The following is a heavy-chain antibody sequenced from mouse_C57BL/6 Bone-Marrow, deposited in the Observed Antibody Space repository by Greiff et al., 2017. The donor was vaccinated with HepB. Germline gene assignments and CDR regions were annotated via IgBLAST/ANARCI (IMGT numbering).Heavy chain of an antibody. Sequence: QVQLQQPGAELVMPGASVKLSCKASGYTFTSYWMHWVKQRPGQGLEWIGEIDPSDSYTNYNQKFKCKSTLTVDKSSSTAYMQLSSLTSEDSAVYYCARVNFLCYYGSSLNYWGQGTTLTVSS. CDR2: IDPSDSYT. V-gene: IGHV1-69*01. CDR3: ARVNFLCYYGSSLNY. CDR1: GYTFTSYW. D-gene: IGHD1-1*01. J-gene: IGHJ2*01.